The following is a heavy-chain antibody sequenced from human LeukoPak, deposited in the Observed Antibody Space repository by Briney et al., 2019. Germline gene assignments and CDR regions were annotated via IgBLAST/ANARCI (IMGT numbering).Heavy chain of an antibody. Sequence: GGSLRLSCAASGFTFSGFAMHWVRRASGKGLEWVGRIRSKAKNYETTYAPSVKGRFAISRDDSKNTAFLQMNGLKTEDTAMYYCTRPNYGDYADDYWGQGTLVTVSS. D-gene: IGHD4-17*01. CDR3: TRPNYGDYADDY. CDR1: GFTFSGFA. CDR2: IRSKAKNYET. J-gene: IGHJ4*02. V-gene: IGHV3-73*01.